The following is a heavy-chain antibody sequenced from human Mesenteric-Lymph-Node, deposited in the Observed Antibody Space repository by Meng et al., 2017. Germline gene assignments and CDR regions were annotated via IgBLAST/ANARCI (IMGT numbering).Heavy chain of an antibody. CDR1: GYTFTGYF. D-gene: IGHD6-13*01. CDR3: ARDWGKIAAAGLGY. Sequence: VRLVQSGAEGKKPGAPVKVSCTVSGYTFTGYFIHWGRQAPGQGLEWMGRINPNSGGTNYAQKFQGRVTVTRDTSISTAYMEVSGLRSDDTAVYYCARDWGKIAAAGLGYWGQGTLVTVSS. V-gene: IGHV1-2*06. CDR2: INPNSGGT. J-gene: IGHJ4*02.